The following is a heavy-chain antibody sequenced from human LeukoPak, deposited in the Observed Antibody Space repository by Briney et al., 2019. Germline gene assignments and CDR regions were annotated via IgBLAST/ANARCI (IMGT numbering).Heavy chain of an antibody. CDR3: ARDSEGRGRNDY. CDR1: GFTFRNYG. Sequence: QPGGSLRLSCAASGFTFRNYGMHWVRQAPGKGLEWVVVTWYDGSNKYYADSVKGRFTISRDNSKNTLYLQMNSLRAEDTAVYYCARDSEGRGRNDYWGQGTLVTVSS. J-gene: IGHJ4*02. CDR2: TWYDGSNK. V-gene: IGHV3-33*01. D-gene: IGHD1-26*01.